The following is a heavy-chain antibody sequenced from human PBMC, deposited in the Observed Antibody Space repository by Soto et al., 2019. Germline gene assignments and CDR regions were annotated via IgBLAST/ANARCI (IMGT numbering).Heavy chain of an antibody. CDR2: IYYSGST. J-gene: IGHJ5*02. CDR1: GGSISSYY. Sequence: AETLSLTCTVSGGSISSYYWSWIRQPPGKGLEWIGYIYYSGSTSYNPSLKSRVTISVDTSKNQFSLKLSSVTAADTAVYYCARDSRRYYDSSGYYSHWFDPWGQGTLVTLSS. D-gene: IGHD3-22*01. CDR3: ARDSRRYYDSSGYYSHWFDP. V-gene: IGHV4-59*01.